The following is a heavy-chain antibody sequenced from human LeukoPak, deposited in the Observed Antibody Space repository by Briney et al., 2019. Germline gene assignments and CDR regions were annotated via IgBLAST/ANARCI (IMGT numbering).Heavy chain of an antibody. Sequence: GESPKISCKGSGYSFTSYWISWVRQMPGIGLEWMGIIYPGDSDTRYSPSFQGQVTISADKSISTAYLQWSSLKASDTAMYYCARGPTSYYFDYWGQGTLATVSS. J-gene: IGHJ4*02. CDR2: IYPGDSDT. CDR3: ARGPTSYYFDY. V-gene: IGHV5-51*01. CDR1: GYSFTSYW.